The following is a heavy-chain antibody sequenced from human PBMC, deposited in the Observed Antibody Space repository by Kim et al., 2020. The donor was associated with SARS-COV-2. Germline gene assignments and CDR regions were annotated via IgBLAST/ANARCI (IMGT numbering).Heavy chain of an antibody. Sequence: GGSLRLSCAASGFTFGDYGMSWVRQAPGKGLEWVSGINWNGGSTGYADSVKGRFTISRDNAKNSLYLQMNSLRAEDTALYYCARGRKQWLTYYYYYGMDAWSRGTTVTISS. CDR2: INWNGGST. D-gene: IGHD6-19*01. CDR1: GFTFGDYG. J-gene: IGHJ6*02. CDR3: ARGRKQWLTYYYYYGMDA. V-gene: IGHV3-20*04.